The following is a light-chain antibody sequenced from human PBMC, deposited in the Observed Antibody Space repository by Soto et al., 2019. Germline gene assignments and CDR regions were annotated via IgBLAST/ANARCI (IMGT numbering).Light chain of an antibody. V-gene: IGKV3-20*01. J-gene: IGKJ3*01. CDR3: QQYGSSPGLFT. Sequence: EIVLPQSPGTLSLSQGDRATPSCRASQRVSSPYLAWYQQKPGQAPRLLIYDASSRATGIPDRFSGSGSGTDFTLTISRLEPEDFAVYYCQQYGSSPGLFTFGPGTKVDIK. CDR2: DAS. CDR1: QRVSSPY.